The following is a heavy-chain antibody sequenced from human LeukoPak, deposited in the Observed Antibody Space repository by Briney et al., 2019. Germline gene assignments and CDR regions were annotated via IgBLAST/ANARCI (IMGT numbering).Heavy chain of an antibody. CDR2: ISYDGSNK. Sequence: GRSLRLSCAASGFTFSSYGMHWVRQAPGKGLEWVAVISYDGSNKYYADSVKGRLTISRDNSKNTLYLQMNSLGAEDTAVYYCAKDPVAGFHYHYYYGMDVWGKGTTVTVSS. CDR1: GFTFSSYG. J-gene: IGHJ6*04. D-gene: IGHD6-19*01. V-gene: IGHV3-30*18. CDR3: AKDPVAGFHYHYYYGMDV.